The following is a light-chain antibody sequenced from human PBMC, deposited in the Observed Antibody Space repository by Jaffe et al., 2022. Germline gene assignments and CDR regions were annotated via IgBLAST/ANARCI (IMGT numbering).Light chain of an antibody. Sequence: QSVLTQPPSVSAAPGQKVSISCSGSRSNIGSSYVSWYQQFPGTAPRLLIYENNKRPSEIPDRFSGSKSGTSATLGITGLQTGDEADYFCGTWDNSLNGVIFGGGTKLTVL. J-gene: IGLJ2*01. V-gene: IGLV1-51*02. CDR1: RSNIGSSY. CDR3: GTWDNSLNGVI. CDR2: ENN.